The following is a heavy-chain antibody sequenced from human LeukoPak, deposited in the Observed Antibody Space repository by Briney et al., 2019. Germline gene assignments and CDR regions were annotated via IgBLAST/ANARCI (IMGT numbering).Heavy chain of an antibody. CDR3: AKVPASSSWDYYFDY. CDR1: GFTFSSYA. J-gene: IGHJ4*02. Sequence: SGGSLRLSCAASGFTFSSYAMSWVRQAPGKGLEWVSAISGSGGSTYYADSVKGRFTISRDNSQNTLYLQMNSLRAEDTAVYYCAKVPASSSWDYYFDYWGQGTLVTVSS. D-gene: IGHD6-13*01. CDR2: ISGSGGST. V-gene: IGHV3-23*01.